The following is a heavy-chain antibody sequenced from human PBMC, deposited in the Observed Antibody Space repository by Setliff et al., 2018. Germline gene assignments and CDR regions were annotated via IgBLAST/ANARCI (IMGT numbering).Heavy chain of an antibody. Sequence: GSLRLSCAASGFTFSSYSMNWVRQAPGKGLEWVSYISSSGSTIYYADSVKGRFTISRDNAKNSLYLQMNSLRAEDTAVYYCARNDYGDYYFDYWGQGTLVTVSS. J-gene: IGHJ4*02. D-gene: IGHD4-17*01. CDR3: ARNDYGDYYFDY. CDR1: GFTFSSYS. V-gene: IGHV3-48*04. CDR2: ISSSGSTI.